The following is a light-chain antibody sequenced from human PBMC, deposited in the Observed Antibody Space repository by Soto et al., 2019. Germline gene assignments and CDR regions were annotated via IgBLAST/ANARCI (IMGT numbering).Light chain of an antibody. Sequence: EIVLTQSPGTLSLSLGERATLSCRASQSVSNNFLAWYQQKPGQAPRLRSDGASSRATGIPDRFSGSGSGTDFTLTISRLETEDFGVYYCQQYATSPPRTFGQGTKV. CDR3: QQYATSPPRT. CDR2: GAS. V-gene: IGKV3-20*01. J-gene: IGKJ1*01. CDR1: QSVSNNF.